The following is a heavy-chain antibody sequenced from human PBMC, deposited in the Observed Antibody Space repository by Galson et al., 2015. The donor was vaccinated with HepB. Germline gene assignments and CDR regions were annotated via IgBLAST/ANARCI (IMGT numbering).Heavy chain of an antibody. CDR3: ARSGYYDSSGYSHLDY. J-gene: IGHJ4*02. D-gene: IGHD3-22*01. CDR1: GFTVSSNY. Sequence: SLRLSCAASGFTVSSNYMSWVRQAPGKGLEWVSVIYSGGSTYYADSVKGRFTISRDNSKNTLYLQMNSLRAEDTAVYYCARSGYYDSSGYSHLDYWGQGTLVTVSS. CDR2: IYSGGST. V-gene: IGHV3-53*01.